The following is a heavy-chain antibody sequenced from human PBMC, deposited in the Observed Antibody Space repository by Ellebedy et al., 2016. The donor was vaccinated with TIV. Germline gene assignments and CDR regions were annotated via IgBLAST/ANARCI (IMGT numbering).Heavy chain of an antibody. Sequence: PGRSLRLSCEVSGFTFSGYWMHWVRQAPGKGLEYVSAISSNGGSTYYADSVKGRFTISRDNSKNTLYLQMSSLRAEDTAVYYCVKDSKGAYIAVANNWFDPWGQGTLVTVSS. V-gene: IGHV3-64D*06. CDR1: GFTFSGYW. CDR2: ISSNGGST. D-gene: IGHD6-19*01. CDR3: VKDSKGAYIAVANNWFDP. J-gene: IGHJ5*02.